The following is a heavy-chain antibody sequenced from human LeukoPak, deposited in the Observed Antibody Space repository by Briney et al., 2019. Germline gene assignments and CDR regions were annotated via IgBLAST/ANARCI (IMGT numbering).Heavy chain of an antibody. Sequence: PSETLSLTCAVYGGSFSGYYWSWIRQPPGKGLEWIGEIHHSGSTNYNPSLKSRVTISVDTSKNQFSLKLSSVTAADTAVYYCARGRGRHHIVLVVYATPNWFDPWGQGTLVTVSS. J-gene: IGHJ5*02. CDR3: ARGRGRHHIVLVVYATPNWFDP. D-gene: IGHD2-8*02. CDR2: IHHSGST. V-gene: IGHV4-34*01. CDR1: GGSFSGYY.